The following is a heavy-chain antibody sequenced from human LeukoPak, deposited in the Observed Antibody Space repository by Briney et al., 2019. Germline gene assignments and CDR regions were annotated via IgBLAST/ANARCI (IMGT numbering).Heavy chain of an antibody. V-gene: IGHV3-21*01. CDR1: GFTFSSYS. Sequence: GGSLRLSCAASGFTFSSYSMNWVRQAPGKGLKWVSSISSSSSYIYYADSVKGRFTISRDNAKNSLYLQMYSLRAEDTAVYYCARDWVAAAANDAFDIWGQGTMVTVSS. D-gene: IGHD6-13*01. J-gene: IGHJ3*02. CDR3: ARDWVAAAANDAFDI. CDR2: ISSSSSYI.